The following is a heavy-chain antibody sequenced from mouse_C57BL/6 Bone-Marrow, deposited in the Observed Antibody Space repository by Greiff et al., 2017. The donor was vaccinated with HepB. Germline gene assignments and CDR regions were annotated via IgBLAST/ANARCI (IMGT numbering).Heavy chain of an antibody. CDR3: ARRFLTTVVADYAMDY. J-gene: IGHJ4*01. V-gene: IGHV5-17*01. CDR2: ISSGSSTI. CDR1: GFTFSDYG. Sequence: EVKLMESGGGLVKPGGSLKLSCAASGFTFSDYGMHWVRQAPEKGLEWVAYISSGSSTIYYADTVKGRFTISRDNAKNTLFLQMTSLRSEDTAMYYCARRFLTTVVADYAMDYWGQGTSVTVSS. D-gene: IGHD1-1*01.